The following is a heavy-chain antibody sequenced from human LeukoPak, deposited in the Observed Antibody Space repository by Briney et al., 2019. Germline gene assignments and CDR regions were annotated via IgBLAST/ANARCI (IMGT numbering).Heavy chain of an antibody. CDR1: GYSFTSYW. CDR2: IYPGDSDT. Sequence: GESLKISCKGSGYSFTSYWIGWVRQMPGKGLEWMGIIYPGDSDTRYSPSFQGQVTISADKSISTAYLQWSSLKASDTAMYCCARLPQWLRLRYIDYWGQGTLITVSS. D-gene: IGHD5-12*01. CDR3: ARLPQWLRLRYIDY. V-gene: IGHV5-51*01. J-gene: IGHJ4*02.